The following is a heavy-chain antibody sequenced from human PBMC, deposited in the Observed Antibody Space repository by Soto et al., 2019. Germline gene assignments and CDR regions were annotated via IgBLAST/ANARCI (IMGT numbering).Heavy chain of an antibody. Sequence: QVQLQESGPGLVKPSQTLSLTCTVSGGSISSGGYYWSWIRQHPGKGVWLSGYIYYSGSTYYHPSLKSRVTISVDTSKNPVSLKLSSVTAADTAVYYCSRARDPRGMDYWGQGTTVTVFS. V-gene: IGHV4-31*03. J-gene: IGHJ6*02. CDR3: SRARDPRGMDY. CDR1: GGSISSGGYY. CDR2: IYYSGST.